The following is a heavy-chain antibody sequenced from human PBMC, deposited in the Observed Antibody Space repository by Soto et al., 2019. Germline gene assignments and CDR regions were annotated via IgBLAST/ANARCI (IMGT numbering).Heavy chain of an antibody. V-gene: IGHV1-69*01. D-gene: IGHD6-13*01. CDR2: IIPIFGTA. J-gene: IGHJ6*02. CDR1: GGTFSSYA. Sequence: QVQLVQSGAEVKKPGSSVKVSCKASGGTFSSYAISWVRQAPGQGLEWMGGIIPIFGTANYAQKFQGTVTITTDESPSTAHMQLSSLRSEDTAVYYCTRSSSSVLYYYHYGMDVWGQGTTVTVSS. CDR3: TRSSSSVLYYYHYGMDV.